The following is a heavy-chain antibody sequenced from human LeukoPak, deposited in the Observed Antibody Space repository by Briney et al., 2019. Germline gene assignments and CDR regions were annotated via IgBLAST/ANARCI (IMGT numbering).Heavy chain of an antibody. CDR3: ARGHYGLDV. V-gene: IGHV3-11*03. CDR1: GFTLSEHY. CDR2: ISTSGTYT. J-gene: IGHJ6*02. Sequence: GGSLRLSCAASGFTLSEHYMSWIRQVPGKGLEWVSYISTSGTYTNYADSVKGRFTISRDNAMNSLYLQMNSLRAEDTAVYYCARGHYGLDVWGQGTTVTVSS.